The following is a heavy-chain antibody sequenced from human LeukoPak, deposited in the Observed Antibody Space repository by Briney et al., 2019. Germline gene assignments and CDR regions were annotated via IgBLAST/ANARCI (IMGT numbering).Heavy chain of an antibody. CDR3: ARFRSSGYYYIDY. D-gene: IGHD3-22*01. J-gene: IGHJ4*02. CDR1: GFTFSSYS. CDR2: ISSSSSYM. V-gene: IGHV3-21*01. Sequence: GGSLRLSFAASGFTFSSYSMDWVRQAPGKGLGWVSSISSSSSYMYYAASVKGRFTISRDYAKHSWYLQMSSLRAGDSAVYYCARFRSSGYYYIDYWGQGTLVTASS.